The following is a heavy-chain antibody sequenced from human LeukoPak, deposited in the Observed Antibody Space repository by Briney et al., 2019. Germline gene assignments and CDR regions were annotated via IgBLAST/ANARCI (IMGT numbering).Heavy chain of an antibody. Sequence: SGKSLRLSCAASGFTFSNYAMHWVRQAPGKGLEWVSLISSGGTYEYYADSVKGRFTISRDNSKNTLYLQLNSLRAEDTAVYYCARDSTYYYDSGSSGPHYVDNWGQGTLVTVSS. CDR2: ISSGGTYE. CDR1: GFTFSNYA. V-gene: IGHV3-30*01. J-gene: IGHJ4*02. CDR3: ARDSTYYYDSGSSGPHYVDN. D-gene: IGHD3-10*01.